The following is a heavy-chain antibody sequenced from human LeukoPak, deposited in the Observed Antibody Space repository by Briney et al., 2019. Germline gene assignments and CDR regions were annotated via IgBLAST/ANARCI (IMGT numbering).Heavy chain of an antibody. CDR3: ARGVVPAKYYYYYYMDV. J-gene: IGHJ6*03. D-gene: IGHD2-2*01. Sequence: GGSLRLSCAASGFTFSSYSMNWVRQAPGKGLEWVSSISSSSSYIYYADSVKGRFTISRDNAKNSLYLQMNSLRAEDTAVYYCARGVVPAKYYYYYYMDVWGKGTTVTVSS. V-gene: IGHV3-21*01. CDR2: ISSSSSYI. CDR1: GFTFSSYS.